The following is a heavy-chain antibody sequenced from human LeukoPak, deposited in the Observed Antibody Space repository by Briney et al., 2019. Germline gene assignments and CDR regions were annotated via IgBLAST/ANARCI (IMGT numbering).Heavy chain of an antibody. CDR1: GGTFSSYA. J-gene: IGHJ4*02. V-gene: IGHV1-69*05. CDR2: IIPIFGTA. Sequence: AASVKVSCKASGGTFSSYAISWVRQGPGQGLEWMGRIIPIFGTANYAQKFQGRVTITTDEATSTANMELSSLKSEATAVYYCARDYYDSSGTHEWGQGTLVTVSS. CDR3: ARDYYDSSGTHE. D-gene: IGHD3-22*01.